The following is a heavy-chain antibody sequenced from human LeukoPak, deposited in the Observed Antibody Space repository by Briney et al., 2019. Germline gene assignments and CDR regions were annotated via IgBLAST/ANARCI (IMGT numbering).Heavy chain of an antibody. J-gene: IGHJ4*02. CDR3: ASHPYDSSGYLYY. D-gene: IGHD3-22*01. CDR1: GFTVSSNY. V-gene: IGHV3-66*04. CDR2: IYSGGST. Sequence: GGSLRLSCAASGFTVSSNYMSWVRQAPGKGLEWVSVIYSGGSTYYADSVKGRFTISRDNSKNTLYLQMNSLRAEDTAVYYCASHPYDSSGYLYYWGQGTLVTVSS.